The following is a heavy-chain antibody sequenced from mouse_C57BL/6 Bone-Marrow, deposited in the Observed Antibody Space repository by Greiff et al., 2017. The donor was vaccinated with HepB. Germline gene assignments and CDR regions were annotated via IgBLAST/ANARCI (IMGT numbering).Heavy chain of an antibody. V-gene: IGHV5-16*01. CDR3: ARDPNYYGSSYGFDY. Sequence: EVHLVESEGGLVQPGSSMKLSCTASGFTFSDYYMAWVRPVPEKGLEWVANINYDGSSTYYLDSLKSRFIISRDNAKNILYLQMSSLKSEDKATYYCARDPNYYGSSYGFDYWGQGTTLTVSS. D-gene: IGHD1-1*01. CDR1: GFTFSDYY. CDR2: INYDGSST. J-gene: IGHJ2*01.